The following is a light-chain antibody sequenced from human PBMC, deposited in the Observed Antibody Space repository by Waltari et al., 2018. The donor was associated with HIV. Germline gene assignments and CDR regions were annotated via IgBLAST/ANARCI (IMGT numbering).Light chain of an antibody. CDR2: GAS. J-gene: IGKJ1*01. CDR1: QTPEDNY. Sequence: EVVLTKSPATLSLSSGERAALSCRASQTPEDNYLAWYQHKPGQSPMLLIYGASDSATGIPDRFSGRGSGTDFTLTISTVESDDVAVYYCQLYGRSRTFGQGTRV. CDR3: QLYGRSRT. V-gene: IGKV3-20*01.